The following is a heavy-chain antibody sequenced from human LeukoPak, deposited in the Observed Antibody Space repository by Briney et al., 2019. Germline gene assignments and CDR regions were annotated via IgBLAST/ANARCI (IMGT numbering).Heavy chain of an antibody. J-gene: IGHJ5*02. CDR1: GFPFSDYW. V-gene: IGHV3-7*01. CDR3: ARDRRPSIYGGLDS. CDR2: IKQDGSAE. D-gene: IGHD2-21*01. Sequence: GGSLRLSCAASGFPFSDYWKSWVRQPPGKGLEWVANIKQDGSAEYYVGSMKGRFTISRDNAKNSLYLQMNSLTVDDTAVYYCARDRRPSIYGGLDSWGQGSLVTVSS.